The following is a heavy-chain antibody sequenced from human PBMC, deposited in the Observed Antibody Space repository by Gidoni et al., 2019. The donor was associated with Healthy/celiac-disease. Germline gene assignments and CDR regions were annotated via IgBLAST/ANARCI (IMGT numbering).Heavy chain of an antibody. Sequence: QLLLQQSVSGPVKPSQTLSLTCAASRGSICSGGYSWSWIRQPPGKGLEWIGYIYHSGRTYYNPSLKSRVTISVDRSKNQFSLKLSSVTAADTAVYYCARLTGYSSRYFDYWGQGTLVTVSS. J-gene: IGHJ4*02. CDR1: RGSICSGGYS. CDR2: IYHSGRT. CDR3: ARLTGYSSRYFDY. D-gene: IGHD6-13*01. V-gene: IGHV4-30-2*01.